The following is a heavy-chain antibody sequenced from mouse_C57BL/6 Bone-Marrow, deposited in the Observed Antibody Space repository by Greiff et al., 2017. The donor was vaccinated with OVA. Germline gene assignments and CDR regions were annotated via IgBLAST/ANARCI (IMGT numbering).Heavy chain of an antibody. CDR2: IDPENGDT. CDR3: TTEIYYGNYEWFAY. V-gene: IGHV14-4*01. D-gene: IGHD2-1*01. CDR1: GFNIKDDY. J-gene: IGHJ3*01. Sequence: VQLQQSGAELVRPGASVKLSCTASGFNIKDDYMHWVKQRPEQGLEWIGWIDPENGDTEYASKFQGKATITADTSSNTAYLQLSSLTSEDTAVYYCTTEIYYGNYEWFAYWGQGTLVTVSA.